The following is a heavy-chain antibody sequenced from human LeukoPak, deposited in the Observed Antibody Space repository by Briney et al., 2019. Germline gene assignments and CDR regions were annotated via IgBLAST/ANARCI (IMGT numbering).Heavy chain of an antibody. CDR1: GYTFTSYY. Sequence: ASVKVSCKASGYTFTSYYMHWVRQAPGQGLEWMGWMNPNSGNTGYAQKFQGRVTITRNTSISTAYMELSSLRSEDTAVYYCARARITMVRGVIITPYHYMDVWGKGTTVTVSS. CDR3: ARARITMVRGVIITPYHYMDV. J-gene: IGHJ6*03. V-gene: IGHV1-8*03. D-gene: IGHD3-10*01. CDR2: MNPNSGNT.